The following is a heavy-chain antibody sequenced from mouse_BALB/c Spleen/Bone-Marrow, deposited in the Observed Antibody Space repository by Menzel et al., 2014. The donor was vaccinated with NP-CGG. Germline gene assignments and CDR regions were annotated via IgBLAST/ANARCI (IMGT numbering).Heavy chain of an antibody. J-gene: IGHJ3*01. CDR3: ARNANWLFAY. D-gene: IGHD4-1*01. Sequence: QVQLQQSGTELVRPGTSVKVSCKASGYAFTNYLIEWVKQRPGQGLEWIGVINPGSGDTSYIEKFRGKATLTADKSSSTAYMQLSSLTSDDSAVYFCARNANWLFAYWGQGTLVTVSA. CDR1: GYAFTNYL. V-gene: IGHV1-54*01. CDR2: INPGSGDT.